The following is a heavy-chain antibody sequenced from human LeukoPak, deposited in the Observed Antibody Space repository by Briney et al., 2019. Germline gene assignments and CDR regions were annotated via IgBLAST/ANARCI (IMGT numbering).Heavy chain of an antibody. J-gene: IGHJ4*02. CDR3: ARDYSSGWPNFDY. CDR1: GYTFINYA. D-gene: IGHD6-19*01. V-gene: IGHV1-3*01. Sequence: VASVKVSCKASGYTFINYAIHWVRQAPGQRLEWMGWINAYNGDTEYSQKLQGRVTITKDTSTSTAYMELRSLRSDDTAVYYCARDYSSGWPNFDYWGQGTLVTVSS. CDR2: INAYNGDT.